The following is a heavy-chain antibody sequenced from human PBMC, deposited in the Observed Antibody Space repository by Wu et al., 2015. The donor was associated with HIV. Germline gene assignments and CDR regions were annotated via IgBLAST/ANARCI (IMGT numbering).Heavy chain of an antibody. CDR1: GDSFTYYG. Sequence: QVQLVQSGAEVKKPGSSVKVSCKAPGDSFTYYGFNWVREAPGQGLEWMGRIIPLFRNPHYAHNYQGRLTITADESTTTVYMELTSLRSDDTAKYFCARDAYNSGGIYHFNLWGQGTLVTVSS. CDR2: IIPLFRNP. V-gene: IGHV1-69*18. CDR3: ARDAYNSGGIYHFNL. J-gene: IGHJ4*02. D-gene: IGHD1-1*01.